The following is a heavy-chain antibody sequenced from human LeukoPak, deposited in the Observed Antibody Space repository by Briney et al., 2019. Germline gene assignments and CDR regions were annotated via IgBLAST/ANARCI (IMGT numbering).Heavy chain of an antibody. Sequence: GGSLRLSCAASGFTFSCCSIHWVRQAPGRGLEWVAVVSHDETEQHYADSVKGRFTIFRDKSKNTVDLQMNSLRVEDTAVYFCASGREYYYDTSGWWGQGALVTVSS. CDR1: GFTFSCCS. CDR2: VSHDETEQ. CDR3: ASGREYYYDTSGW. J-gene: IGHJ4*02. D-gene: IGHD3-22*01. V-gene: IGHV3-30-3*01.